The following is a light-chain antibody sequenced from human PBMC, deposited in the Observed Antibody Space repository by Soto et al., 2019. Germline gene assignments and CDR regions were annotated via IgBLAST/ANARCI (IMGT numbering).Light chain of an antibody. CDR1: SSDFETYNV. CDR3: SSYAGSNVI. J-gene: IGLJ2*01. Sequence: QSVLTQPASVSGSPGQSITISCTGTSSDFETYNVVSWYQHHPGKAPKLMIYEVDKRPSGVPDRFSGSKSGNTASLAVSGLQAEDEADYFCSSYAGSNVIFGGGTKLTVL. V-gene: IGLV2-14*02. CDR2: EVD.